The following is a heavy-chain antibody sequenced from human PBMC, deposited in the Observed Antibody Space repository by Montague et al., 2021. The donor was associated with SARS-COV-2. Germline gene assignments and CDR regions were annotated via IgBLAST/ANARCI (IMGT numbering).Heavy chain of an antibody. CDR3: VREVGLVVARTLGRLDP. CDR2: TNSDGRST. V-gene: IGHV3-74*01. Sequence: SLRLSFAVSGFTFSEYWMHWVRQAPGKGLEWVSRTNSDGRSTTYADSVKGRFTISRDNAKNMLYLQINSLRGEDTAVYYCVREVGLVVARTLGRLDPWGQGPLVTVSS. D-gene: IGHD6-19*01. J-gene: IGHJ5*02. CDR1: GFTFSEYW.